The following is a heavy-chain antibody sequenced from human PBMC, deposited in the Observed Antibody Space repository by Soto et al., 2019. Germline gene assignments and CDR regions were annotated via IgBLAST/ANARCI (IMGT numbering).Heavy chain of an antibody. CDR1: GGSISSGGYY. Sequence: PSETLSLTCTVSGGSISSGGYYWSWIRQHPGKGLEWIGYIYYSGSTYYNPSLKSRVTISVDTSKNQFSLKLSSVTAADTAVYYCARDFELAFDYWGQGTLVTVSS. V-gene: IGHV4-31*03. CDR2: IYYSGST. J-gene: IGHJ4*02. CDR3: ARDFELAFDY. D-gene: IGHD3-9*01.